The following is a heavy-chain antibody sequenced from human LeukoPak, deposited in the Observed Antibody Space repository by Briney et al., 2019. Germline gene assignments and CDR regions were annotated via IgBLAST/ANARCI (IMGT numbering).Heavy chain of an antibody. V-gene: IGHV1-69*05. CDR1: GGTFSSYA. CDR3: ARDIVVGASGHNWFDP. CDR2: IIPIFGTA. J-gene: IGHJ5*02. Sequence: ASVKVSCKASGGTFSSYAIGWVRQAPGQGLEWMGRIIPIFGTANYAQKFQGRVTITTDESTSTAYMELSSLRSEDTAVYYCARDIVVGASGHNWFDPWGQGTLVTVSS. D-gene: IGHD1-26*01.